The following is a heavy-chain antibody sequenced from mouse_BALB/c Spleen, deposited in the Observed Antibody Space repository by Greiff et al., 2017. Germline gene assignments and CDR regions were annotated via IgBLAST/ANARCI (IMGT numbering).Heavy chain of an antibody. D-gene: IGHD1-1*01. V-gene: IGHV1-7*01. CDR2: INPSTGYT. J-gene: IGHJ4*01. CDR3: ARQGYYGAMDY. Sequence: VMLVESGAELAKPGASVKMSCKASGYTFTSYWMHWVKQRPGQGLEWIGYINPSTGYTEYNQKFKDKATLTADKSSSTAYMQLSSLTSEDSAVYYCARQGYYGAMDYWGQGTSVTVSS. CDR1: GYTFTSYW.